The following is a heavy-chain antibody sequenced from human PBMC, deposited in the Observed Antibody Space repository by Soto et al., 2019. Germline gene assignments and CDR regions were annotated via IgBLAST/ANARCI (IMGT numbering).Heavy chain of an antibody. Sequence: GGSLGLSCAASGFTFSSYAMSWVRQAPGEGLEGVSAISGSGGSTYYADSVKGRFTISRDNSKNTLYLQMNSLRAEDTAVYSCATGLDGVAAHFDYWGQGTLVTVSS. V-gene: IGHV3-23*01. CDR1: GFTFSSYA. CDR2: ISGSGGST. D-gene: IGHD6-13*01. J-gene: IGHJ4*02. CDR3: ATGLDGVAAHFDY.